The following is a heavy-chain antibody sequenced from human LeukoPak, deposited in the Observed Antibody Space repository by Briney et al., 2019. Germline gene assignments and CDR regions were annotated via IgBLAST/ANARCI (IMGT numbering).Heavy chain of an antibody. CDR2: IFYSGST. D-gene: IGHD3-22*01. V-gene: IGHV4-39*07. CDR3: ARVDQGDSSGYYRYYFDY. Sequence: MPSETLSLTCSVSGGSISTSNYYWGWIRQPPGKGLEWIGNIFYSGSTYYSPSLKSRVTISLDTSKNQFSLKLSSVTAADTAVYYCARVDQGDSSGYYRYYFDYWGQGTLVTVSS. CDR1: GGSISTSNYY. J-gene: IGHJ4*02.